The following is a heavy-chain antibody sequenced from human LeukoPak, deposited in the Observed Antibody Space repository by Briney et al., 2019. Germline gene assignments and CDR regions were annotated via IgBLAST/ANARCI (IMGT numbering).Heavy chain of an antibody. J-gene: IGHJ6*04. CDR3: ARGMLCSGGSCYRYYYYGMDV. Sequence: SETLSLTCAVYGGSFSGYYWSWIRQPPGKGLEWIGEINHSGSTNYNPSLKSRVTISVHTSKNQFSLKLNSVTAADTAVYYCARGMLCSGGSCYRYYYYGMDVWGKGTTVTVSS. CDR2: INHSGST. V-gene: IGHV4-34*01. D-gene: IGHD2-15*01. CDR1: GGSFSGYY.